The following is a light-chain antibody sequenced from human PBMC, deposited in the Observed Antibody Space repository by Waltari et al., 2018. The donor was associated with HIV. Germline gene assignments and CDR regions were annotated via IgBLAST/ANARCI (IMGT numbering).Light chain of an antibody. V-gene: IGKV1-NL1*01. J-gene: IGKJ2*01. CDR3: QQYDSIPNT. CDR1: QPISNS. CDR2: GTS. Sequence: DVHMTQSPSSLSASVGDRVTITCRASQPISNSLAWYQQKTGKAPKPLVYGTSRLESGVPTRFSGSASGTDYTITISSLQPEDFASYYCQQYDSIPNTFGQGTKLEIK.